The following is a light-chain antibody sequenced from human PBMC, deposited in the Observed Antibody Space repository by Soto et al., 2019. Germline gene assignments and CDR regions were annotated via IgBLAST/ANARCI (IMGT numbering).Light chain of an antibody. Sequence: QSVLTQTASVSGSPGQSITISCTGTSSDVGGYNFVSWYQQHPGKAPKLIIHEVTNRPSGVSNRFSGSKSGNTASLTISGLQAEDEAVYYCCSHSSSITWMFVGGTKLTVL. V-gene: IGLV2-14*03. J-gene: IGLJ3*02. CDR2: EVT. CDR1: SSDVGGYNF. CDR3: CSHSSSITWM.